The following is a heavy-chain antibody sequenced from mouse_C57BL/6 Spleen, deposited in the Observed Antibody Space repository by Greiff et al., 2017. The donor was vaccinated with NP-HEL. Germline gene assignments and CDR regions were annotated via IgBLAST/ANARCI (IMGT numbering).Heavy chain of an antibody. CDR3: TEGLTGTVAY. V-gene: IGHV1-15*01. Sequence: QVQLKQSGAELVRPGASVTLSCKASGYTFTDYEMHWVKQTPVHGLEWIGAIDPETGGTAYNQKFKGKAILTADKSSSTAYMELRSLTSEDSAVYYCTEGLTGTVAYWGQGTLVTVSA. CDR2: IDPETGGT. CDR1: GYTFTDYE. D-gene: IGHD4-1*01. J-gene: IGHJ3*01.